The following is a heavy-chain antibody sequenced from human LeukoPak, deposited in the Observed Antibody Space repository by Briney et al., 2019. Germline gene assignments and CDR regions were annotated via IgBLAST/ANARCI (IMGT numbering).Heavy chain of an antibody. V-gene: IGHV4-39*01. J-gene: IGHJ4*02. CDR1: GGSISSAYYY. D-gene: IGHD2-2*01. Sequence: SETLSLTCTVSGGSISSAYYYWGWVRQAPGKGLEWIGSIHYSGNTNYKPSLKSRVIISVDTSKSQFSLKLSSVTAADTALYYCARRPYCSGTSCYFDYWGQGTLVTVSS. CDR2: IHYSGNT. CDR3: ARRPYCSGTSCYFDY.